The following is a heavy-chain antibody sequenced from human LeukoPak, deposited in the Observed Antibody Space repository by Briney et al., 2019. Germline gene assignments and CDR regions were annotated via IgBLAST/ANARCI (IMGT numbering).Heavy chain of an antibody. CDR3: ASREPPYGDRSYYFDY. J-gene: IGHJ4*02. CDR2: INHSGST. Sequence: HSETLSPTCAVYGGSFSGYYWSWIRPPPGKGLGWVGEINHSGSTNYNPSLKSRVTISVDTSKNQFSLKLSSVTAADTAVYYCASREPPYGDRSYYFDYWGQGTLVTVSS. CDR1: GGSFSGYY. D-gene: IGHD4-17*01. V-gene: IGHV4-34*01.